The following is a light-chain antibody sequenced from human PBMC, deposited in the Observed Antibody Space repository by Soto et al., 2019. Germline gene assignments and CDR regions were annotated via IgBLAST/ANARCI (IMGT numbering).Light chain of an antibody. CDR2: GAS. J-gene: IGKJ2*01. CDR1: QSVSSSY. V-gene: IGKV3-20*01. Sequence: EIVLTQSPGTLSLSPGERATLSCRASQSVSSSYLACYQQKPGQAPRLLIYGASSRATGIPDRFSGSGSWTDFTLTISRMEPEDFSVYYCPQYGGSPPYTFGQGTKLEIK. CDR3: PQYGGSPPYT.